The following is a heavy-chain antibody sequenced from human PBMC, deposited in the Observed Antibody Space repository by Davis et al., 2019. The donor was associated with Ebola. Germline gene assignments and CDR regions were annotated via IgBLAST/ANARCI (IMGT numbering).Heavy chain of an antibody. CDR3: ARASYYYDSSGLGSPISIDY. J-gene: IGHJ4*02. CDR2: IYYSGST. Sequence: MPSETLSLTCTVSGGSISSSSYYWGWIRQPPGKGLEWIGSIYYSGSTYYNPSLKSRVTISVDTSKNQFSLKLSSVTAADTAVYYCARASYYYDSSGLGSPISIDYWGQGTLVTVSS. D-gene: IGHD3-22*01. CDR1: GGSISSSSYY. V-gene: IGHV4-39*01.